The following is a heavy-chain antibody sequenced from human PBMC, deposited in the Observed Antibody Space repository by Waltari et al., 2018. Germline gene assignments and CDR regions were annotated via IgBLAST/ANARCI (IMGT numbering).Heavy chain of an antibody. D-gene: IGHD3-3*01. V-gene: IGHV1-69*04. Sequence: QVQLVQSGAAVKKPGSSVKVSCKASGGTFSSYAISWVRQAPGHGLEWMGRISQRFGKAKYAHKFKGRVRITADKSTRTAYMELSSLRSEDTAVYYCARDRMVMFGVVNSPYYFDYWGQGTLVTVSS. CDR1: GGTFSSYA. J-gene: IGHJ4*02. CDR3: ARDRMVMFGVVNSPYYFDY. CDR2: ISQRFGKA.